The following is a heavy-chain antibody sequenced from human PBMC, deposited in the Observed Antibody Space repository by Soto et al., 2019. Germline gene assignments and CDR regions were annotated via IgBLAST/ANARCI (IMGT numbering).Heavy chain of an antibody. Sequence: SETLSLTCAVYGGSFSGYYWSWIRQPPGKGLEWIGEINHSGSTNHNPSLKSRVTISVDTSKNQFSLKLSSVTAADTAVYYCARGRYYDFWSGYRRDYYGMDVWGQGTTVTVSS. CDR1: GGSFSGYY. CDR3: ARGRYYDFWSGYRRDYYGMDV. J-gene: IGHJ6*02. D-gene: IGHD3-3*01. CDR2: INHSGST. V-gene: IGHV4-34*01.